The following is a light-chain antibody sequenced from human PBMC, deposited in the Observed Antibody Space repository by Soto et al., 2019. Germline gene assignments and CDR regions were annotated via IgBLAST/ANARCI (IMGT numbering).Light chain of an antibody. CDR1: QTISSW. Sequence: DIQMTQSPSTLSGSVGDRVTITCRASQTISSWLAWYQQKPGKDPKLLIYKASTLKSGVPSRFSGSGSGTEVTLNISSLQPDDFATYYCQHYNSYSEAFGQGTKVELK. CDR2: KAS. CDR3: QHYNSYSEA. J-gene: IGKJ1*01. V-gene: IGKV1-5*03.